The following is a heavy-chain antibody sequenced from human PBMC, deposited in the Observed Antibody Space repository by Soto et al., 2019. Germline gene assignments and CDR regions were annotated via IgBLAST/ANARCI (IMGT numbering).Heavy chain of an antibody. CDR1: GFTFDDYA. Sequence: HPGGSLRLSCAASGFTFDDYAMHWVRQTPGKGLEWVSGISWNSAIIGYADSVKGRFTISRDNSKNTLNLQMNSLRAEDTAVYYCARRSSSWYFDYWGQGTLVTVSS. V-gene: IGHV3-9*01. D-gene: IGHD6-13*01. CDR3: ARRSSSWYFDY. CDR2: ISWNSAII. J-gene: IGHJ4*02.